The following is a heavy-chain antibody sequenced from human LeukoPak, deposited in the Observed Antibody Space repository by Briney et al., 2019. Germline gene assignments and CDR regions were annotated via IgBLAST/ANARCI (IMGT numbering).Heavy chain of an antibody. V-gene: IGHV4-31*03. CDR2: IYYSWST. Sequence: SQTLSLTCTVSGGSISSGGYYLSWIRQHPGKGLEWIGYIYYSWSTYYHPSLKSRVSISVDTSKNQFSLKLSSVTAADTAVYYCARCPLVRGVILPWFDPWGQGTLVTVSS. CDR1: GGSISSGGYY. J-gene: IGHJ5*02. D-gene: IGHD3-10*01. CDR3: ARCPLVRGVILPWFDP.